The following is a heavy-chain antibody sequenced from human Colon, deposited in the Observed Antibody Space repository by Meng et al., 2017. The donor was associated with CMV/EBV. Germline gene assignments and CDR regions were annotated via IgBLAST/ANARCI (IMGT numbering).Heavy chain of an antibody. V-gene: IGHV4-59*01. CDR1: GFTFDDFA. D-gene: IGHD1-1*01. Sequence: GSLRLSCAASGFTFDDFAMHWVRQAPGKGLEWMGHVYYSGSATYSPSLRSRVSILLDMSKNQFSLKLRSVSAADTAMYFCARGLGHASNNSHDYWGQGTLVTVSS. J-gene: IGHJ4*02. CDR2: VYYSGSA. CDR3: ARGLGHASNNSHDY.